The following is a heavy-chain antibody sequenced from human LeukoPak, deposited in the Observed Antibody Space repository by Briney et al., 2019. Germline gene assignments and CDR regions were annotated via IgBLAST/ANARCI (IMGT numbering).Heavy chain of an antibody. D-gene: IGHD1-26*01. CDR1: AGAISNSSSY. Sequence: SETLSLTCTVSAGAISNSSSYWGWIRQPPGKGLEWIGTVYYTVTTYYNPSLKSRLAISVDSSKNQFSLQLTSMTAADTAVFSCATAYSGSYYYFDYWGQGTLVTVSS. CDR2: VYYTVTT. V-gene: IGHV4-39*01. J-gene: IGHJ4*02. CDR3: ATAYSGSYYYFDY.